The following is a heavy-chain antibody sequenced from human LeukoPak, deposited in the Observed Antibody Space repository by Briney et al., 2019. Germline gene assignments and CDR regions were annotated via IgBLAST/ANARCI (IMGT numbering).Heavy chain of an antibody. D-gene: IGHD3-10*01. J-gene: IGHJ4*02. CDR2: IYYSGST. CDR1: GGSISSYY. Sequence: SETLSLTCTVSGGSISSYYWSWIRQPPGKGLEWMGYIYYSGSTNYNPSLKSRVTISVDTSKNQFSLKLSSVTAADTAVYYCARLPGDFDYWGQGTLVTVSS. CDR3: ARLPGDFDY. V-gene: IGHV4-59*08.